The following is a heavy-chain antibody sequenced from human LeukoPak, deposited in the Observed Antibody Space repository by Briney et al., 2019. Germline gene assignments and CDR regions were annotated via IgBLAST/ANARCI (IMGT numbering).Heavy chain of an antibody. CDR1: GYTFTSYA. J-gene: IGHJ3*02. Sequence: GASVKVSCKASGYTFTSYAMNWVRQAPGQGLEWMGWINTNTENPTYAQGFTGRFVFSLDTSVSTAYLQISSLKAEDTAVYYCARAPRGWPAAEDGAFDIWGQGTMVTVSS. CDR2: INTNTENP. CDR3: ARAPRGWPAAEDGAFDI. V-gene: IGHV7-4-1*02. D-gene: IGHD2-2*01.